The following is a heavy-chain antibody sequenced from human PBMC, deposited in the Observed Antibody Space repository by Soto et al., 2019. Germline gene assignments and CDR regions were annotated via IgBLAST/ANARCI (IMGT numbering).Heavy chain of an antibody. D-gene: IGHD3-10*01. CDR2: IYGDDDT. Sequence: QITLEASGPTLVKPTQTLTLTCSCSGFSLTASGVAVGWIRQPPGKDLEWLALIYGDDDTRDRSSLKNRLTITKDIHKNQVVRTMSDIDPVETATNYCAHSNAGAGEKDSFDYWGQGTLVTVSS. CDR3: AHSNAGAGEKDSFDY. V-gene: IGHV2-5*02. CDR1: GFSLTASGVA. J-gene: IGHJ4*02.